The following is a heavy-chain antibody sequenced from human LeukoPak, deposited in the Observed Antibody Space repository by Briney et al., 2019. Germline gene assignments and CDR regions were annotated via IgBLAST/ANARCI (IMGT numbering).Heavy chain of an antibody. V-gene: IGHV1-46*01. CDR3: ARQRGGQYEDGFDI. Sequence: GASVKVSCKASGYTFTSYAMNWVRQAPGQGLEWMGIINPSGGNTIYAQKFQGRVTMTRDTSTSTVYMELSSLRSEDTAVYYCARQRGGQYEDGFDIRGQGTMVTVSS. D-gene: IGHD2-8*01. CDR1: GYTFTSYA. CDR2: INPSGGNT. J-gene: IGHJ3*02.